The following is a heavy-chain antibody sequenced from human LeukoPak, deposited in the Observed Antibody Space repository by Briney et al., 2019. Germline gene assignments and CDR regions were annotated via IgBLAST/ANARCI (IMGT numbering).Heavy chain of an antibody. CDR1: GHTFTSYA. J-gene: IGHJ5*02. CDR2: INTNTGNP. D-gene: IGHD6-19*01. Sequence: ASMTVSCKASGHTFTSYAMNWVRQAPGQGLEWIGWINTNTGNPTYAQGYTGRFVFSLDTSVSTAYLQISSLKAEDTAVYYCAREPDVGGDDLYIAVARHWFDPWGQGTLVTVSS. V-gene: IGHV7-4-1*02. CDR3: AREPDVGGDDLYIAVARHWFDP.